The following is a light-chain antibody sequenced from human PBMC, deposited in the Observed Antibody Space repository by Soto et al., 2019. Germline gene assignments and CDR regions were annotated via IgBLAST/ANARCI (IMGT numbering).Light chain of an antibody. J-gene: IGKJ5*01. V-gene: IGKV3-15*01. CDR1: QSVSSY. CDR3: QQYNNCPPIT. Sequence: EIVLTQSPATLSLSPGERATLSGRASQSVSSYLAWYQQKPGQAPRLLIYGASTRATGIPARFSGSGSGTEFTLTISSLQPEDFAVYYCQQYNNCPPITFGQGTRLEIK. CDR2: GAS.